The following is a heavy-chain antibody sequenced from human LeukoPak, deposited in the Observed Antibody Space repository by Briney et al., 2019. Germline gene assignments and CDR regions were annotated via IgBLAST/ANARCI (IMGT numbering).Heavy chain of an antibody. J-gene: IGHJ4*02. CDR2: IKEDGSEK. V-gene: IGHV3-7*03. D-gene: IGHD4-11*01. CDR1: GFTFSSYW. CDR3: TRHTDYSNGLDFDY. Sequence: GGSLRLSCAASGFTFSSYWMSWVRQAPGKGLEWVANIKEDGSEKYYVDSAKGRFTISRDNAKNSLYLQMDSLRAEDTAVYYCTRHTDYSNGLDFDYWGQGTLVTVSS.